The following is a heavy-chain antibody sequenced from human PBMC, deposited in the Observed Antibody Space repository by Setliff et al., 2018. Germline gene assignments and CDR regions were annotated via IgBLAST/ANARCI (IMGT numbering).Heavy chain of an antibody. CDR3: ARDRYYNSWSGTSITAPHDAFDI. J-gene: IGHJ3*02. D-gene: IGHD3-3*01. CDR2: INPSGGLT. V-gene: IGHV1-46*03. CDR1: GYTLTNYY. Sequence: GASVKVSCKASGYTLTNYYMHWVRQAPGQGLEWMGIINPSGGLTRYAQKFQGRVTMTRDTSTSTVYMEVSSLRSKDTAVYYCARDRYYNSWSGTSITAPHDAFDIWGQGTMVTVSS.